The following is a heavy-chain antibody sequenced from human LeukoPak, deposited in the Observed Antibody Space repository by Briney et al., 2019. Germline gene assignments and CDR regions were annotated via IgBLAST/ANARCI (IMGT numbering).Heavy chain of an antibody. CDR3: TTRYTYGYWDFDL. Sequence: GGSLRLSCAASGLTFSNAWMSWVRQAPGKGLEWVGRIKGKTDGGTTDYAAPVKGRFTISRDDSKNTLYLQMNSLKTEDTAVYYCTTRYTYGYWDFDLWGRGTLVAVSS. D-gene: IGHD5-18*01. CDR2: IKGKTDGGTT. V-gene: IGHV3-15*01. CDR1: GLTFSNAW. J-gene: IGHJ2*01.